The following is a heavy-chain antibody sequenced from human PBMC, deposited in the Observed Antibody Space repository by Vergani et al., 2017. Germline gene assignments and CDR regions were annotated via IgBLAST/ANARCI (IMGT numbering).Heavy chain of an antibody. Sequence: QVQLQQWGAGLLKPSETLSLTCAVYGGSFSGYYWSWIRQPPGKGLEWIGEINHSGSTNYNPSLKSRVTISVDTSKNQFSLKLSSVTAADTAVYYCAREYNWNYMGWFDPWGQGTLVTVSS. V-gene: IGHV4-34*01. J-gene: IGHJ5*02. CDR3: AREYNWNYMGWFDP. CDR1: GGSFSGYY. CDR2: INHSGST. D-gene: IGHD1-7*01.